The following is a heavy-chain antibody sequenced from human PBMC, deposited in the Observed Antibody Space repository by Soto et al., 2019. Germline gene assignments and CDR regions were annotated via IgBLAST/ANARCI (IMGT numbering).Heavy chain of an antibody. CDR2: ISGNGGT. CDR1: GFTFSIYA. CDR3: AKDASGSGWLSDY. D-gene: IGHD3-22*01. V-gene: IGHV3-23*01. J-gene: IGHJ4*02. Sequence: EVQLLESGGGLVQPGGSLRISCAASGFTFSIYAMSWVRQAPGKGLAWVSTISGNGGTSYADFVRGRFTISRDNSKNTLYLQMNSLRVDDTAVYYCAKDASGSGWLSDYWGQGTLVTVSS.